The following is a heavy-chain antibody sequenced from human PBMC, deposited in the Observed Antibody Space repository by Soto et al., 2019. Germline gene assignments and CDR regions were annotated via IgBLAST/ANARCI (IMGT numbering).Heavy chain of an antibody. D-gene: IGHD2-2*01. CDR2: ISSSSSYT. CDR1: GFTFSDYY. Sequence: PGGSLRLSCAASGFTFSDYYMSWIRQAPGKGLEWVSYISSSSSYTNYADSVKGRFTISGDNAKNSLYLQMNSLRAEDTAVYYCARATYCSSTSCYPPYYFDYWGQGTLATVSS. J-gene: IGHJ4*02. CDR3: ARATYCSSTSCYPPYYFDY. V-gene: IGHV3-11*06.